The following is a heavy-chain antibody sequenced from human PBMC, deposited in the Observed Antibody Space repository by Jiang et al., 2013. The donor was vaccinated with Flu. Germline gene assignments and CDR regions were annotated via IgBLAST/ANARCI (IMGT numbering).Heavy chain of an antibody. CDR1: GFTFSDHY. CDR3: TRSQTNWGSMFES. Sequence: CAASGFTFSDHYMDWVRQAPGKGLEWVGRIRNKGNGYTTEYAASVKGRFTISRDDSKNSLFLQMNSLKTEDTAIYYCTRSQTNWGSMFESWGQGTLVTVSP. CDR2: IRNKGNGYTT. D-gene: IGHD7-27*01. V-gene: IGHV3-72*01. J-gene: IGHJ4*02.